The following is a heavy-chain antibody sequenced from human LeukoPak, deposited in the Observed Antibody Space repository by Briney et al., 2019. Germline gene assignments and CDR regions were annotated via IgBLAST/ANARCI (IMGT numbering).Heavy chain of an antibody. J-gene: IGHJ4*02. V-gene: IGHV3-33*01. Sequence: GGSLRLSCAASGFTFSSYGMHWVRQAPGKGLEWVAVIWYDGSNKYYADSVKGRFTISRDNSKNTLCLQMNSLRAEDTAVYYCARDYDILTGYLDYWGQGTLVTVSS. CDR3: ARDYDILTGYLDY. D-gene: IGHD3-9*01. CDR2: IWYDGSNK. CDR1: GFTFSSYG.